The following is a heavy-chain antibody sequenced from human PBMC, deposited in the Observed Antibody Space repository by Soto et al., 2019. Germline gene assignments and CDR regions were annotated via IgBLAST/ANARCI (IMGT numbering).Heavy chain of an antibody. J-gene: IGHJ5*02. V-gene: IGHV4-59*01. CDR2: IYYSGST. Sequence: SETLYLTFTVSGYSNSSYYWCCIRQPPGKGLEWIGYIYYSGSTNYNPSLKSRVTISVDTSKNQFSLKLSSVTAADTAVYYCARELFGRSVWFDPWGQGTLVTVS. CDR1: GYSNSSYY. CDR3: ARELFGRSVWFDP. D-gene: IGHD3-10*01.